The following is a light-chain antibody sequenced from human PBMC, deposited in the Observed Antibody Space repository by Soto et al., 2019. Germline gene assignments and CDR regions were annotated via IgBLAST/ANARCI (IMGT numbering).Light chain of an antibody. CDR1: SSDVGDYNY. CDR2: AVS. V-gene: IGLV2-14*01. CDR3: CSYMRNSLYV. J-gene: IGLJ1*01. Sequence: QSVLTQPASVSGSPGQSITISCTRTSSDVGDYNYVSWYQQHPGKAPKLMISAVSNRPSGVSDRFSGSKSGNTASLTISGLQAEDEADYYCSYMRNSLYVFGTGTKVTVL.